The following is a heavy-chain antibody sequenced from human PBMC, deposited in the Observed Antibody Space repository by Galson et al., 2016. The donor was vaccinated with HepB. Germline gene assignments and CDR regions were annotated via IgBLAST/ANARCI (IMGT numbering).Heavy chain of an antibody. CDR3: ARGKSLWTMPWNYGLDV. CDR1: GFIFSTHD. J-gene: IGHJ6*04. V-gene: IGHV3-13*01. D-gene: IGHD2-2*01. CDR2: IETAGDT. Sequence: SLRLSCAASGFIFSTHDMHWVRQVTGKRLERVSGIETAGDTYYADSVKGRFTISRENGKNSVYLQMNSLNAGDTAVYYCARGKSLWTMPWNYGLDVWGKGTTVTVSS.